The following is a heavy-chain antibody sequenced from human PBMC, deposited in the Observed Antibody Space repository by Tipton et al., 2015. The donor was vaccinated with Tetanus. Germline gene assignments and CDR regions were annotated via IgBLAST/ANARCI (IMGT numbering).Heavy chain of an antibody. CDR2: ISAYNGNT. V-gene: IGHV1-18*01. CDR1: GYTFTSYG. Sequence: QLVQSGAEVKKPGASVKVSCKASGYTFTSYGISWVRQAPGQGLEWMGWISAYNGNTNYAQKLQGRVTMTTDTSTSTAYMELRSLRSDDTAVYYCARGYDILTGYYTGLWFDPWGQGTLVTVSS. CDR3: ARGYDILTGYYTGLWFDP. J-gene: IGHJ5*02. D-gene: IGHD3-9*01.